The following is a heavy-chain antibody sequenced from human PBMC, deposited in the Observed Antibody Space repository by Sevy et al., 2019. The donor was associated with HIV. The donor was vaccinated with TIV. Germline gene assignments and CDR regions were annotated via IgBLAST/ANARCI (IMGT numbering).Heavy chain of an antibody. CDR3: AKAPPGHCSSGSCPRAYYYYGMDV. D-gene: IGHD2-15*01. CDR1: GLTLSSYA. J-gene: IGHJ6*02. CDR2: ISGRGGST. V-gene: IGHV3-23*01. Sequence: GGSLRLSCADSGLTLSSYAMNWVRQAPGKGLEWVSAISGRGGSTYYADSVEGRFTISRDNSKNTLYLQMNSLRAWDTAVYYCAKAPPGHCSSGSCPRAYYYYGMDVWGQGTTVTVSS.